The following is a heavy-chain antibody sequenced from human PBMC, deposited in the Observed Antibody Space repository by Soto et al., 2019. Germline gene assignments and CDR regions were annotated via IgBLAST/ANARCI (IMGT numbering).Heavy chain of an antibody. V-gene: IGHV4-4*02. CDR2: IYHSGST. CDR1: GGSISSSNW. Sequence: QVQLQESGPGLVKPSGTLSLTCAVSGGSISSSNWWSWVRQPPGKGLEWIGEIYHSGSTNYNPSLQSRVPISVDKSTNPVSLTLSSVTAADTAVYYCASRAAGGTLDYWGQGTLVTVSS. CDR3: ASRAAGGTLDY. D-gene: IGHD6-13*01. J-gene: IGHJ4*02.